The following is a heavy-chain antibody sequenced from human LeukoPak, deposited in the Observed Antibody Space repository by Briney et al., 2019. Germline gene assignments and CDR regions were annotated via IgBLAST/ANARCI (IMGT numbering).Heavy chain of an antibody. CDR2: ISSSSTYI. CDR3: TRYDSSRFDP. J-gene: IGHJ5*02. CDR1: GFTFSTYS. Sequence: GGSLRLSCAASGFTFSTYSMNWVRQAPGKGLECVSSISSSSTYIYYADSVKGRFTISRDNSRNTMDLQMNSLRVEDTAVYHCTRYDSSRFDPWGQGTLVIVSA. D-gene: IGHD3-3*01. V-gene: IGHV3-21*01.